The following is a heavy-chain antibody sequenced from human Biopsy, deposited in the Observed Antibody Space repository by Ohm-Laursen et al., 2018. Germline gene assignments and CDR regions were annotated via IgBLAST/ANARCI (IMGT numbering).Heavy chain of an antibody. CDR3: AKDLWNNNWGVEN. V-gene: IGHV3-30*18. J-gene: IGHJ4*02. CDR2: ISDDGRNK. D-gene: IGHD7-27*01. CDR1: GFSFSSYG. Sequence: SLRLSCTASGFSFSSYGMHWVRQAPGKGLEWVAVISDDGRNKYYVDSVRGRFTISRDNSKNTLYPQMNNLGAEDTAVFYCAKDLWNNNWGVENWGQGTLVTVSS.